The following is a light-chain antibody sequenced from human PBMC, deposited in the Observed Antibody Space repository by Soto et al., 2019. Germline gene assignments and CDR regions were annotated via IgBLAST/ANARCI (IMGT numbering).Light chain of an antibody. CDR2: GNN. CDR3: AAWDDSLNGPV. Sequence: QSVLTQPPSASGTPGQRVTISCSGSSSNIGSEAVNWYQQLPGTAPKLLIYGNNQRPSGVPDRFSGSKSGTSASLAISGLQSDDEADYYCAAWDDSLNGPVFGGGTKLTVL. CDR1: SSNIGSEA. J-gene: IGLJ3*02. V-gene: IGLV1-44*01.